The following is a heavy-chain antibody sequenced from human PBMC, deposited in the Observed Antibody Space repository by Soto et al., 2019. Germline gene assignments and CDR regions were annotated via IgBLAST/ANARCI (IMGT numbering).Heavy chain of an antibody. V-gene: IGHV4-4*07. J-gene: IGHJ5*02. CDR1: GASISSFY. D-gene: IGHD1-1*01. Sequence: PSETLSLTCTVSGASISSFYWSWIRKSAGKGLEWIGCIYATGTTDYYLSLKSRVMISVDTSKKKFPLKLRSVTAADTAVYYCVKDGTQTLRYCFDPWGQGTLVTVSS. CDR2: IYATGTT. CDR3: VKDGTQTLRYCFDP.